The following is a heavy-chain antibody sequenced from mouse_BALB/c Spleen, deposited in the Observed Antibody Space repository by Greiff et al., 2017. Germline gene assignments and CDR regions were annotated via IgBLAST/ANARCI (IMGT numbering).Heavy chain of an antibody. CDR3: ARGGDYDVKYAMDY. J-gene: IGHJ4*01. CDR1: GYSFTGYY. D-gene: IGHD2-4*01. CDR2: ISCYNGAT. V-gene: IGHV1S34*01. Sequence: LVKTGASVKISCKASGYSFTGYYIHWVKQGHGKSLEWIGYISCYNGATSYNQKFKGKATFTVDTSSSTAYMQFNSLTSEDSAVYYCARGGDYDVKYAMDYWGQGTSVTVSS.